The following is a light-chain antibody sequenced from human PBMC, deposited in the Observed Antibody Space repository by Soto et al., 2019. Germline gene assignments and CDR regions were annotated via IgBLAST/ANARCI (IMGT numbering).Light chain of an antibody. CDR2: AAS. CDR3: QQSYSTLGT. Sequence: DIQMTQSPSSLSASVGDRVTITCRASQSISSYLNWYQQKPGKAPKLLIYAASSLQSGVPSRFSGSGSGTDFTLTISSLEPEEFATYYCQQSYSTLGTVGQGTRLEIK. V-gene: IGKV1-39*01. J-gene: IGKJ5*01. CDR1: QSISSY.